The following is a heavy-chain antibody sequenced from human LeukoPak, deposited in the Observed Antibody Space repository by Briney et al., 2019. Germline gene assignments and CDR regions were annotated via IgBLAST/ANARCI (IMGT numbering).Heavy chain of an antibody. D-gene: IGHD3-10*01. CDR1: GFTFSKAW. V-gene: IGHV3-15*07. CDR3: STDYYGSGRPGFGY. CDR2: IKSKTDGGTI. J-gene: IGHJ4*02. Sequence: GGSLRLSCAASGFTFSKAWVNWVRQAPGKGLEWVGRIKSKTDGGTIDHAAPVKGRFTISRDDSKNMMYLQMNSLKTEDTAVYYCSTDYYGSGRPGFGYWGQGSLVTVSS.